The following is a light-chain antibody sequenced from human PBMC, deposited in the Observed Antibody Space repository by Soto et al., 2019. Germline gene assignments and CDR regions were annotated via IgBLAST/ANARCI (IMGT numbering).Light chain of an antibody. Sequence: EIVLTQSPGTLSLSPGERATLSCRASQSVSNNYLAWYQQKPGQAPRLLIYCASNRATGIPDRFSGSGSGTDFTLTISRLEPEDFAVYYCQQYGSSRPFGQGANGDI. CDR2: CAS. CDR1: QSVSNNY. V-gene: IGKV3-20*01. J-gene: IGKJ1*01. CDR3: QQYGSSRP.